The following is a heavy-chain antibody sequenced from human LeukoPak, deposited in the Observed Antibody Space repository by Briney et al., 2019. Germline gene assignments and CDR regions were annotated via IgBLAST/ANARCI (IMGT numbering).Heavy chain of an antibody. Sequence: GASVKVSCKASGYTFTSYGISWVRQAPGQGLEWMGWISAYNGNTNYAQKLQGRVTMTTDTSTSTAYMELRSLRSDDTAVYYCASLYCSSTSCYSPFDPWGQGTLVTVSS. V-gene: IGHV1-18*01. J-gene: IGHJ5*02. CDR2: ISAYNGNT. CDR1: GYTFTSYG. D-gene: IGHD2-2*01. CDR3: ASLYCSSTSCYSPFDP.